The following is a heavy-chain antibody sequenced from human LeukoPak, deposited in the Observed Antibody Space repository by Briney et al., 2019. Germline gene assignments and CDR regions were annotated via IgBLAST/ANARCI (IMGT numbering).Heavy chain of an antibody. CDR1: GFTFSDYY. J-gene: IGHJ3*02. V-gene: IGHV3-11*04. CDR2: ISSSGSTI. CDR3: ARDFAGDAFDI. Sequence: GSLRLSCAASGFTFSDYYMSWIRQAPGKGLEWVSYISSSGSTIYYADSVKGRFTISRDNAKNSLFLQMNSLRVEDTAVYYCARDFAGDAFDIWGQGTMVTVSS. D-gene: IGHD3-10*01.